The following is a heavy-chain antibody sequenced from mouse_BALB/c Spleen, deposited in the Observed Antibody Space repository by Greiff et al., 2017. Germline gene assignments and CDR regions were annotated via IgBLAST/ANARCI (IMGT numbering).Heavy chain of an antibody. CDR2: ISNLAYSI. Sequence: EVKLMESGGGLVQPGGSRKLSCAASGFTFSDYGMAWVRQAPGKGPEWVAFISNLAYSIYYADTVTGRFTISRENAKNTLYLEMSSLRSEDTAMYYCARGGQFPLYAMDYWGQGTSVTVSS. V-gene: IGHV5-15*02. CDR1: GFTFSDYG. J-gene: IGHJ4*01. CDR3: ARGGQFPLYAMDY.